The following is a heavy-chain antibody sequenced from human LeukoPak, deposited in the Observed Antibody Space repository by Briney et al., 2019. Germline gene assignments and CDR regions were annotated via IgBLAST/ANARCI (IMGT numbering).Heavy chain of an antibody. Sequence: GGSLRLSCVASGFTFNTFAMNWVRQAPGKGLEWVAVISYDGSNKYYADSVKGRFTISRDNSKNTLYLQMNSLRAEDTAVYYCAKDLSVVADYWGQGTLVTVSS. CDR2: ISYDGSNK. V-gene: IGHV3-30*18. J-gene: IGHJ4*02. D-gene: IGHD2-15*01. CDR1: GFTFNTFA. CDR3: AKDLSVVADY.